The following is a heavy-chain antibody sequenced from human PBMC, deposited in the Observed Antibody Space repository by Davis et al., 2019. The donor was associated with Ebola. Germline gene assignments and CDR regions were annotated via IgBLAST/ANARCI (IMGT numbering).Heavy chain of an antibody. CDR2: ISRLGSSM. J-gene: IGHJ6*04. CDR3: ARGLGFTAPDV. D-gene: IGHD1-26*01. Sequence: GGSLRLSCAASGFTFSDYYMSWIRQAPGKGLEWVSYISRLGSSMYFADSVKGRFTVSRDNAKNSQYLQMNSLTADDTAVYYCARGLGFTAPDVWGKGTTVTVSS. CDR1: GFTFSDYY. V-gene: IGHV3-11*01.